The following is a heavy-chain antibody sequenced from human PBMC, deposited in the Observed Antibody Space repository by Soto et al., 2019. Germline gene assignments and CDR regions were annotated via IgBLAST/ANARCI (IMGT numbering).Heavy chain of an antibody. Sequence: QVQLVESGGGVVQPGRSLRLSCAASGFTFSSYGMHWVRQAPGKGLEWVAVIWYDGSNKYYADSVKGRFTISRDNSKNTLYLQMNSLRAEDTAVYYCARDPRGYCRGGSCFDSLDYWGQGTLVTVSS. D-gene: IGHD2-15*01. V-gene: IGHV3-33*01. CDR1: GFTFSSYG. CDR3: ARDPRGYCRGGSCFDSLDY. CDR2: IWYDGSNK. J-gene: IGHJ4*02.